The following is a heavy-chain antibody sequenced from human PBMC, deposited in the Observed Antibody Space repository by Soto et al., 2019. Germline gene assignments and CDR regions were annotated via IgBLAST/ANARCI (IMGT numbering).Heavy chain of an antibody. J-gene: IGHJ5*01. CDR2: ISTSSTYI. Sequence: EVQLVESGGGLVKPGGSLRLSCAATGFTFGRYSMNWGRQAPGKGLEWVSSISTSSTYIYYADSVKGRFTISRDNARNSLSLQMNSLRDEDTAVYYRAKARGSSTTSCYGDSDSWGQGTMVTVSS. V-gene: IGHV3-21*02. D-gene: IGHD2-2*01. CDR3: AKARGSSTTSCYGDSDS. CDR1: GFTFGRYS.